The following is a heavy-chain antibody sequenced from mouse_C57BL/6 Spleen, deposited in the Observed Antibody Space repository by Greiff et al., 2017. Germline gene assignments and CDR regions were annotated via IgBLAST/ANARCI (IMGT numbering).Heavy chain of an antibody. D-gene: IGHD2-3*01. V-gene: IGHV14-4*01. CDR2: IDPENGDT. CDR1: GFNITDDY. J-gene: IGHJ3*01. CDR3: TTNDGYSWFAY. Sequence: EVQLQQSGAELVRPGASVKLSCTASGFNITDDYMHWVKQRPEQGLEWIGWIDPENGDTEYDSKFKGKATITADTSSNTAYLQLSSLTSEDTAVYYCTTNDGYSWFAYWGQGTLVTVSA.